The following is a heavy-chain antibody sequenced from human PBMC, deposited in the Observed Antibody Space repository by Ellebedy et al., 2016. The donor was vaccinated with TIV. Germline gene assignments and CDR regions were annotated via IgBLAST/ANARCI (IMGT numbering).Heavy chain of an antibody. J-gene: IGHJ2*01. D-gene: IGHD3-10*01. CDR2: IGGGVYGSGT. CDR3: ARGTRTKRYYYFDL. CDR1: GYTFATFG. V-gene: IGHV1-18*04. Sequence: AASVKVSCKASGYTFATFGTSWVRQAPGQGLEWVGYIGGGVYGSGTNYARKLQGRVTFRTDTSTNTAYMELRGLRSEDTAVYYCARGTRTKRYYYFDLWGRGTLITVSS.